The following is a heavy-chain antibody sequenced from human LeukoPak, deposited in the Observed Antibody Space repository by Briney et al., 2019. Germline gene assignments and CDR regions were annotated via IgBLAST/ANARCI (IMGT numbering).Heavy chain of an antibody. Sequence: GGSLRLSCAASGFIFTDYWMHWVRQAPGKELVWVARIRGDGRATTYADSVKGRFTISRDNSKNTLYLQMNSLRAEDTAVYYCAKSVDGYSSSCTHYWGQGTLVTVSS. CDR3: AKSVDGYSSSCTHY. J-gene: IGHJ4*02. V-gene: IGHV3-74*01. CDR1: GFIFTDYW. CDR2: IRGDGRAT. D-gene: IGHD6-13*01.